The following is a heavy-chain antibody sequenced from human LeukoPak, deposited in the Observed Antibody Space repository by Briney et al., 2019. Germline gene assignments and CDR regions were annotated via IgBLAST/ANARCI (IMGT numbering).Heavy chain of an antibody. CDR2: IYHSGST. V-gene: IGHV4-30-2*01. CDR3: ARVYYYDSSGYSWIFDY. Sequence: SETLSLTCTVSGGSIITTNYSWSWIRQPPGKGLEWIGYIYHSGSTYYNPSLKSRVTISVDRSKNQFSLKLSSVTAADTAVYYCARVYYYDSSGYSWIFDYWGQGTLVTVSS. D-gene: IGHD3-22*01. CDR1: GGSIITTNYS. J-gene: IGHJ4*02.